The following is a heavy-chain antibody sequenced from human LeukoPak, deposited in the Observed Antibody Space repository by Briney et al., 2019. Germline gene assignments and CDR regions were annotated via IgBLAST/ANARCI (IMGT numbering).Heavy chain of an antibody. CDR1: GGSISSYY. CDR3: AREGYSSSPLYFDY. V-gene: IGHV4-59*01. CDR2: IYYSGST. J-gene: IGHJ4*02. D-gene: IGHD6-13*01. Sequence: PSETLSLTCTVSGGSISSYYWSWIRQPPGKGLEWIGYIYYSGSTNYNPSLKSRVTISVDTSKNQFSLKLSSVTAADTAVYYCAREGYSSSPLYFDYWGQGTLVTVSS.